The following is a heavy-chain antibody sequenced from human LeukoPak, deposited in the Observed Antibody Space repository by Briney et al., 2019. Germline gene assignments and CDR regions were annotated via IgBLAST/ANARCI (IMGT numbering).Heavy chain of an antibody. Sequence: GGSLRLSCAASGVTISSNWISWVRQAPGKGLEWVANIKQDGSEKYYVDSVKGRFTISRDNAKNSLYLQMNSMRAEDTALSYGAVTSADSSGYCWFAPWGQGTLVTVSS. D-gene: IGHD3-22*01. CDR2: IKQDGSEK. CDR3: AVTSADSSGYCWFAP. J-gene: IGHJ5*02. V-gene: IGHV3-7*02. CDR1: GVTISSNW.